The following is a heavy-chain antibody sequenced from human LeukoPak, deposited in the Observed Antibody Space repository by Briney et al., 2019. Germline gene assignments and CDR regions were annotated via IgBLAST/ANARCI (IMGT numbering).Heavy chain of an antibody. Sequence: GGSLRLSCAASGFTFSSYGMHWVRQAPGKGLEGVAFIRYDGSNKYYADSVKGRFTISRDNSKNTLYLQMNSLRAEDTAVYYCARGISYYDFWSGPFGGYYFDYWGQGTLVTVSS. CDR3: ARGISYYDFWSGPFGGYYFDY. V-gene: IGHV3-30*02. CDR2: IRYDGSNK. CDR1: GFTFSSYG. J-gene: IGHJ4*02. D-gene: IGHD3-3*01.